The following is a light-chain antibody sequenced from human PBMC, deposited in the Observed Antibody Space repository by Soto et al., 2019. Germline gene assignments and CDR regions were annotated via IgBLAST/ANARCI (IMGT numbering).Light chain of an antibody. V-gene: IGKV3-20*01. CDR1: QSVSSNY. Sequence: EIVLTQSPGTLSLSPGERATLSCRASQSVSSNYLAWYQQRPGQAPRLLIYDASSRATGIPDRFSGSGSGTDFTLTISRLEPEDFAVYYCQQYNSYPLTFGGGTKVEIK. CDR2: DAS. J-gene: IGKJ4*01. CDR3: QQYNSYPLT.